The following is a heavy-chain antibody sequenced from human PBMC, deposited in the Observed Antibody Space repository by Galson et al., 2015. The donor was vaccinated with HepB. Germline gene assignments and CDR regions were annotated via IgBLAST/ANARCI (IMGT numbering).Heavy chain of an antibody. V-gene: IGHV1-46*01. J-gene: IGHJ4*02. D-gene: IGHD1-26*01. CDR2: INPSGGST. Sequence: SVNDCCEASGYNFTTYHMHSGRQAPGQGLEWMGIINPSGGSTSYAQKFQGRVTMTRDTSTSTVYMELSSLRSEDTAVYYCATADSGSYFFDYWGQGTLVTVSS. CDR1: GYNFTTYH. CDR3: ATADSGSYFFDY.